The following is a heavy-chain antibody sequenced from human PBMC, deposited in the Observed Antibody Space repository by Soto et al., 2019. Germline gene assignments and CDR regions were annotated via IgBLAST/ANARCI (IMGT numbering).Heavy chain of an antibody. V-gene: IGHV4-30-2*01. CDR2: IYHSGST. CDR3: AVIGSSSWQNWLDP. CDR1: GGSISSGGYS. Sequence: PSETLSLTCAVSGGSISSGGYSWSWIRQPPGKGLEWIGYIYHSGSTYYNPSLKSRVNISVDRSKNQFSLKLSSVTAADTAVYYCAVIGSSSWQNWLDPWGPGTLVTVYS. J-gene: IGHJ5*02. D-gene: IGHD6-13*01.